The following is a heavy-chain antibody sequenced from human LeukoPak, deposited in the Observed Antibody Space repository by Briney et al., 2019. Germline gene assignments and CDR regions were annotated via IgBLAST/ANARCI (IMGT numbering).Heavy chain of an antibody. CDR2: IKQDGSEK. CDR3: AREASGYYYYFDY. Sequence: GGSLRLSCAATGFTFSSYWMSLVRQAPGKGLEWVANIKQDGSEKYYVDSVKGRFTISRDNAKNSLYLQMNSLRAEDTAVYYCAREASGYYYYFDYWGQGTLVTVSS. CDR1: GFTFSSYW. D-gene: IGHD3-22*01. V-gene: IGHV3-7*01. J-gene: IGHJ4*02.